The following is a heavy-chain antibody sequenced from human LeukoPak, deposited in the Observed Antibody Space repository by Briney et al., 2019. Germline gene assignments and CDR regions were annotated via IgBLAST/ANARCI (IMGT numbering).Heavy chain of an antibody. D-gene: IGHD3-22*01. CDR2: ISAYNGNT. CDR3: ARAEETYYYDSSGYYDY. Sequence: ASVKVSCKASGYTFTSYGISWVRQAPGQGLEWMGWISAYNGNTNYAQKLQGRVTMTTDTSTSTAYMELRSLRSDDTAVYYCARAEETYYYDSSGYYDYWGQGTLVTVSS. CDR1: GYTFTSYG. V-gene: IGHV1-18*01. J-gene: IGHJ4*02.